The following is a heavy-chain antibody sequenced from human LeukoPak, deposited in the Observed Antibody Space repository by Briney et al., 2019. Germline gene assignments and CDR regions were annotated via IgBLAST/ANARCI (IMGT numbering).Heavy chain of an antibody. CDR1: GYTFTSYG. CDR2: ISAYNGNT. CDR3: ARKYCSSTSCYPAEVDY. V-gene: IGHV1-18*04. D-gene: IGHD2-2*01. Sequence: GASVKVSCKASGYTFTSYGISWVRQAPGQGLEWMGWISAYNGNTNYPQKLQGRVTMTTDTSTSTAYMELRSLRSDDTAVYYCARKYCSSTSCYPAEVDYWGQGTLVTVSS. J-gene: IGHJ4*02.